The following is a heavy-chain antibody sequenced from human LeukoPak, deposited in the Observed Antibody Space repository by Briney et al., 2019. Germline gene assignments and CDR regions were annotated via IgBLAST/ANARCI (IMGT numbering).Heavy chain of an antibody. V-gene: IGHV3-11*01. CDR2: ISSSGSTI. Sequence: AGGSLRLSCAASGFTFSDYYMSWIRQAPGKGLEWVSYISSSGSTIYYADSVKGRFTISRDNAKNSLYLQMNSLRAEDTAVYYCATHTIFGVVTYAFHIWGRGTLVTVSS. CDR3: ATHTIFGVVTYAFHI. D-gene: IGHD3-3*01. J-gene: IGHJ3*02. CDR1: GFTFSDYY.